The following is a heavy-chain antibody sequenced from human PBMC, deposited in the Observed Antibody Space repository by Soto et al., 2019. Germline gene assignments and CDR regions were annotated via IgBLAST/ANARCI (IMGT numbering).Heavy chain of an antibody. J-gene: IGHJ4*02. V-gene: IGHV5-51*01. CDR1: GYSFTNSW. CDR2: IFPSDSDT. Sequence: PGESLKISCKGSGYSFTNSWIAWVRQMPGEGLEWMGIIFPSDSDTRYSPSFQGQVTISADKSINTASLQWSSLKASDTAMYYCARLGSGLDYWGQGTLVTVSS. D-gene: IGHD6-19*01. CDR3: ARLGSGLDY.